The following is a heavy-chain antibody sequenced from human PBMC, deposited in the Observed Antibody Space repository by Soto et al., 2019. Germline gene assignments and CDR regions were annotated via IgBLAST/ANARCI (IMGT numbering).Heavy chain of an antibody. J-gene: IGHJ6*02. CDR3: AIEGLRVDYYYGMDV. V-gene: IGHV3-48*02. D-gene: IGHD4-17*01. CDR2: VSRSSSTK. CDR1: GFTFSSYS. Sequence: VQLVESGGGLVQPGGSLRLSCAGSGFTFSSYSMNWVRQAPVKGLERVSYVSRSSSTKYYADSVKGRFTNSRDNAKNSLYLQMNSLRDEDTAVYYIAIEGLRVDYYYGMDVWGQGTTVTVSS.